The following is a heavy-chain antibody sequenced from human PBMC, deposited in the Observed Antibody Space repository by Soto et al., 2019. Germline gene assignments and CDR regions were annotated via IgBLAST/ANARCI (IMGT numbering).Heavy chain of an antibody. CDR1: GYTFTGYY. Sequence: ASVKVSCKASGYTFTGYYMHWVRQAPGQGLEWMGWIDPNSGGTNYAQKFQGWVTMTRDTSISTAYMELSSLRSEDAAVYYCARGGEPIDYWGQGTLVTVSS. J-gene: IGHJ4*02. V-gene: IGHV1-2*04. CDR2: IDPNSGGT. D-gene: IGHD2-21*01. CDR3: ARGGEPIDY.